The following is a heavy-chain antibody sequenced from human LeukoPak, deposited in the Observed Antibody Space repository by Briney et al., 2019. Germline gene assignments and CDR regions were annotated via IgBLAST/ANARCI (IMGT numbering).Heavy chain of an antibody. Sequence: SETLSLTCAVYGGSFSGYYWSWIRQPPGKGLEWIGEINHSGSTNYNPSLKSRVTISVDTSKNQFSLKLSSVTAADTAVYYCARYMRGYSDYWGQGTQVTVSS. J-gene: IGHJ4*02. CDR1: GGSFSGYY. D-gene: IGHD3-22*01. V-gene: IGHV4-34*01. CDR3: ARYMRGYSDY. CDR2: INHSGST.